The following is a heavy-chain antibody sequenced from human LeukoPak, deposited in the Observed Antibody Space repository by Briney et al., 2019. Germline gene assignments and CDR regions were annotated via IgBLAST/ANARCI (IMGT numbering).Heavy chain of an antibody. Sequence: GGSLRLSCAASGFTFSSYGMDWVRQAPGKGLEWVAVISYDGSNKYYADSVKGRFTISRDNSKNTLYLQMNSLRAEDTAVYYCAKDPRESPRDYWGQGTLVTVSS. V-gene: IGHV3-30*18. CDR1: GFTFSSYG. CDR3: AKDPRESPRDY. J-gene: IGHJ4*02. CDR2: ISYDGSNK.